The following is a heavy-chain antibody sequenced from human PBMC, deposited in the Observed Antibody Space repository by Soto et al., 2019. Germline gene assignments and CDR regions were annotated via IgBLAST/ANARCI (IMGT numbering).Heavy chain of an antibody. J-gene: IGHJ5*02. CDR2: ISVYSDGT. CDR1: GYTFSNYG. CDR3: ARVVPGAEAWFGP. Sequence: QVQLVQSGGEVKRPGASVKVSCKTSGYTFSNYGITWVRQAPGQPLEWLGWISVYSDGTNYAQKFQGRVSMTTDTSTTTAYMDLRSLRSDDTDVYYCARVVPGAEAWFGPWGQGTLVTVSS. D-gene: IGHD2-2*01. V-gene: IGHV1-18*01.